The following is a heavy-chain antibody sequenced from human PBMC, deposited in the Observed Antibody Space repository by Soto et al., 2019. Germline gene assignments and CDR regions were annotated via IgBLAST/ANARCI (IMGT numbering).Heavy chain of an antibody. D-gene: IGHD3-3*01. Sequence: ASVKVSCKASGGTFSSYAISWVRQAPGRGLEWMGGIIPIFGTANYAQKFQGRVTITADESTSTAYMELSSLRSEDTAVYYCASPNFSITIFGVVIGTETQNYYYYGMDVWGQGTTVTVSS. CDR1: GGTFSSYA. CDR2: IIPIFGTA. J-gene: IGHJ6*02. CDR3: ASPNFSITIFGVVIGTETQNYYYYGMDV. V-gene: IGHV1-69*13.